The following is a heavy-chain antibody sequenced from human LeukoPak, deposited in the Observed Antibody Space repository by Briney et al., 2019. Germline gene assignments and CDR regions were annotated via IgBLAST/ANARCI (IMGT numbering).Heavy chain of an antibody. CDR3: ARETGIPGIAVAGSGTPSDY. CDR1: GGTFSSYA. CDR2: IIPILGIA. J-gene: IGHJ4*02. D-gene: IGHD6-19*01. V-gene: IGHV1-69*04. Sequence: SVKVSCKASGGTFSSYAISWVRQAPGQGPEWMGRIIPILGIANYARKFQGRVTITADKSTSTAYMELSSLRSEDTAVYYCARETGIPGIAVAGSGTPSDYWGQGTLVTVSS.